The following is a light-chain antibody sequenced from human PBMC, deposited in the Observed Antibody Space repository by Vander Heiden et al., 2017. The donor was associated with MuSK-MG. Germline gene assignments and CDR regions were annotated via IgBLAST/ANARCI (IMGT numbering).Light chain of an antibody. J-gene: IGKJ2*01. CDR3: QQSYSTPYT. CDR1: QSISSY. V-gene: IGKV1-39*01. CDR2: AAS. Sequence: DLQMTQSPSSLSASVGGRVTITCRASQSISSYLNWYHQKPGKAPKLLIYAASSLQSGVTSRFSGSGSGTDFTLTISSLQPEDFGTYYCQQSYSTPYTFGQGTKLEIK.